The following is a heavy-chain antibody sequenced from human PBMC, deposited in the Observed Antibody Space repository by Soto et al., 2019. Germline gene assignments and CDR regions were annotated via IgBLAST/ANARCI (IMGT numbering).Heavy chain of an antibody. CDR2: IYYSGST. J-gene: IGHJ5*02. CDR3: AREYYDSSGPPSTGADWFDP. CDR1: GGSISSYY. Sequence: SETLSLTCTVSGGSISSYYWSWIRQPPGKGLEWIGYIYYSGSTNYNPSLKSRVTISVDTSKNQFSLKLSSVTAADTAVYYSAREYYDSSGPPSTGADWFDPWGQGTLVTVSS. V-gene: IGHV4-59*01. D-gene: IGHD3-22*01.